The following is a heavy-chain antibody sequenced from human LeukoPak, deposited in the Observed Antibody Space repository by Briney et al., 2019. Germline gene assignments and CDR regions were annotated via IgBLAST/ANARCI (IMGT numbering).Heavy chain of an antibody. V-gene: IGHV3-21*01. Sequence: GGSLRLSCAASGFTFSSYSMNWVRQAPGKGLEWVSSISSSSSYIYYADSVKGRFTISRDNAKNSLFLHMSSLRGEDTAVYYCARDFSAVAGVWGQGALVTVSS. CDR2: ISSSSSYI. CDR3: ARDFSAVAGV. J-gene: IGHJ4*02. CDR1: GFTFSSYS. D-gene: IGHD6-19*01.